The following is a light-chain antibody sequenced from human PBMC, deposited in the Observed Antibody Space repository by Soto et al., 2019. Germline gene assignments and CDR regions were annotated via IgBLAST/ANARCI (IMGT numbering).Light chain of an antibody. CDR3: CSYAGSSTHYD. J-gene: IGLJ1*01. Sequence: QSALTQPASVSGSPGQSITISCTGTSSDVGSYNLVSWYQQHPGKAPKLMIYEGSKRPSGVSNRFSGSKSGNTASLTISGLQAEDEADYYCCSYAGSSTHYDFGTGTQDTV. CDR2: EGS. V-gene: IGLV2-23*01. CDR1: SSDVGSYNL.